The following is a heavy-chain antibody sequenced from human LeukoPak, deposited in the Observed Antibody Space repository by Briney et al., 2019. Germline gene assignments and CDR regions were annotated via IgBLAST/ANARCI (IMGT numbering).Heavy chain of an antibody. CDR1: GFTFSSYA. J-gene: IGHJ6*02. CDR3: ATTRLLTYYDFWTNYYYYGMDV. CDR2: ISYDGSNK. D-gene: IGHD3-3*01. Sequence: QPGRSLRLSCAASGFTFSSYAMHWVRQAPGKGLEWVAAISYDGSNKYYADSVKGRFTISRDNSKNTLYLQMNSLRAEDTAVYYCATTRLLTYYDFWTNYYYYGMDVWGQGTTVTVSS. V-gene: IGHV3-30-3*01.